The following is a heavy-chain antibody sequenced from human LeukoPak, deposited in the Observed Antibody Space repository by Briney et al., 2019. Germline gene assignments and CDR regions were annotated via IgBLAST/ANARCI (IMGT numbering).Heavy chain of an antibody. D-gene: IGHD1-26*01. CDR2: IFYSGST. V-gene: IGHV4-59*01. CDR3: AREPTVGATPYFDY. CDR1: GGSFSNYY. J-gene: IGHJ4*02. Sequence: PSETLSLTCTVSGGSFSNYYWSWIRQSPGKGLEWIGYIFYSGSTNYNPSLKSRVTMSLDTSKNQFSLRLSSVTVADTAVYYCAREPTVGATPYFDYWGQGTLVTVSS.